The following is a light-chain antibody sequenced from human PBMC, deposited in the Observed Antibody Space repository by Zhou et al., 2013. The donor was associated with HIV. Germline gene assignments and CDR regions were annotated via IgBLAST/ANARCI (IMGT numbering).Light chain of an antibody. CDR3: QQYNHWPPYT. J-gene: IGKJ2*01. CDR2: GAS. Sequence: EIVLTQSPATLSLSPGERATLSCRASQTITNFLAWYQQKRGQAPRLLIYGASNRAPGIPARFSGSGSGTEFTLTISSLQPEDLAVYYCQQYNHWPPYTFGQGTKVEIK. CDR1: QTITNF. V-gene: IGKV3-11*01.